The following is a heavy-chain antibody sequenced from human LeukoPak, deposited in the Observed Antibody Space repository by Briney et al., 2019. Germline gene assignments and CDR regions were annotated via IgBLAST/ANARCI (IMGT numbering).Heavy chain of an antibody. CDR2: ILPIFGTA. D-gene: IGHD3-22*01. CDR1: GGTFSSYA. V-gene: IGHV1-69*06. Sequence: SVKVSCKASGGTFSSYAISWVRQAPGQGLEWMGGILPIFGTANYAQKFQGRVTITADKSTSTAYMELSSLRSEDTAVYYCARSPSYYDSSGYNAFDIWGQGTMVTVSS. CDR3: ARSPSYYDSSGYNAFDI. J-gene: IGHJ3*02.